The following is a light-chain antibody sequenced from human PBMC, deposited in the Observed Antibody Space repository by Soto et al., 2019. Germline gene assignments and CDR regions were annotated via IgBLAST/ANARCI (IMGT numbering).Light chain of an antibody. CDR3: QQGYRFPKM. V-gene: IGKV1-39*01. Sequence: DVQMTQSPSSLSASVGDSLTLTCRASQNVTSYLNWYQQKPGKAPKLLLYAASTLQSGVPSRLSGSGSGTEFNHPIISLQPGHFATYYCQQGYRFPKMFGRGTKVEV. J-gene: IGKJ1*01. CDR1: QNVTSY. CDR2: AAS.